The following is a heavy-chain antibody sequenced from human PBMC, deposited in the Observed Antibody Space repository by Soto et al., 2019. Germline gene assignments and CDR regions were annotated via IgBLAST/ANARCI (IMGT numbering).Heavy chain of an antibody. CDR3: TRDGFGGYSSAYYFDY. D-gene: IGHD6-25*01. CDR1: GFTFGDYA. V-gene: IGHV3-49*04. J-gene: IGHJ4*02. Sequence: GGSLRLSCTASGFTFGDYAMSWVRQAPGKGLEWVGFIRSKAYGGTTEYAASVKGRFTISRDDSKIIAYLQMNSLKTEDTDVYYCTRDGFGGYSSAYYFDYWGQGTLVTVSS. CDR2: IRSKAYGGTT.